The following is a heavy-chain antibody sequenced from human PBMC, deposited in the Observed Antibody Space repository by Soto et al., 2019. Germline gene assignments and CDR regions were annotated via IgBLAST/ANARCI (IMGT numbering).Heavy chain of an antibody. Sequence: SDTLSLTCTVCGGSISSYYWSWIRQPAGKGLEWIGRIYTSGSTNYNPSLKSRVTMSVDTSKNQFSLKLSSVTAADTAVYYCAREIAAAGRRLYWFDPWGQGTLVTVPS. CDR3: AREIAAAGRRLYWFDP. CDR1: GGSISSYY. V-gene: IGHV4-4*07. D-gene: IGHD6-13*01. CDR2: IYTSGST. J-gene: IGHJ5*02.